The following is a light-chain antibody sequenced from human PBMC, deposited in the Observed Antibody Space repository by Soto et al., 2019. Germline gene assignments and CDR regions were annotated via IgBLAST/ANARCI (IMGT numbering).Light chain of an antibody. Sequence: DLQMTQSPSSLSASVGDRVTITCRASQSISSYLNWYQQKPGKAPKLLIYAASSLQSVVPSRFSGSGSGTDFTLTISSLQPEDVATYYCQQCYSTPRTFGQGTKLEIK. J-gene: IGKJ2*01. V-gene: IGKV1-39*01. CDR1: QSISSY. CDR2: AAS. CDR3: QQCYSTPRT.